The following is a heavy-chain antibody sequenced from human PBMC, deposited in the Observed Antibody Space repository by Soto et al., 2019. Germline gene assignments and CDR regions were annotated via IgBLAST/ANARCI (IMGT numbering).Heavy chain of an antibody. V-gene: IGHV3-15*01. CDR3: AWRNTVTSVYN. J-gene: IGHJ4*02. CDR2: IKGGGTA. Sequence: EVQLVDSGGGLVKPGESLRLSCAVSGLTFRDAWLTWVRQVPGKGLEWVGHIKGGGTADYAAPVEGRFTISRDVSKNTMYLQMNSLQPDDTAFYYCAWRNTVTSVYNGGQGTLVTVSS. CDR1: GLTFRDAW. D-gene: IGHD4-17*01.